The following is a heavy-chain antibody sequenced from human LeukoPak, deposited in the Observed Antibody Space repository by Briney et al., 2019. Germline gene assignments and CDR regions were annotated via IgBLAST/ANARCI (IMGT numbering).Heavy chain of an antibody. CDR2: INHSGST. CDR1: GGSFSGYY. CDR3: AKGPLLWFGEYDPQHYYFDY. V-gene: IGHV4-34*01. J-gene: IGHJ4*02. Sequence: SETLSLTCAVYGGSFSGYYWSWIRQPPGKGLEWIGEINHSGSTNYNPSLKSRVTISVDTSKNQFSLKLSSVTAEDTAVYYCAKGPLLWFGEYDPQHYYFDYWGQGTLVTVSS. D-gene: IGHD3-10*01.